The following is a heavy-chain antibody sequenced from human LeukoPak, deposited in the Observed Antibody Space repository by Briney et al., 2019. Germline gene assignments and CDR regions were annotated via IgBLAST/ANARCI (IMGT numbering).Heavy chain of an antibody. CDR2: TYFRSKWYN. V-gene: IGHV6-1*01. Sequence: PSQTLSLTCAISGDSVSRSGVAWHWIRQSPSRGLEWLGRTYFRSKWYNDYAVSVKSRITINPDTSRNQFSLQLNSVTPEDSAVYYCARDCDMYCSGGACYSEGFDYWGQGTLVTVSS. CDR3: ARDCDMYCSGGACYSEGFDY. D-gene: IGHD2-15*01. J-gene: IGHJ4*02. CDR1: GDSVSRSGVA.